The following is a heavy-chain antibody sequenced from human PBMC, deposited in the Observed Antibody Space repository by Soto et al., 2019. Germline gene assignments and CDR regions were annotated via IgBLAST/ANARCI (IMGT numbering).Heavy chain of an antibody. J-gene: IGHJ4*02. D-gene: IGHD5-12*01. CDR3: AHSQRGPRDF. Sequence: ESGPTREPTQTLTLTCTFSGFSLSTTGVAVAWIRQPPGEALEWLALIYWDDDKRYNSSLKSRLTITKDTSRDQVVLAMTNMDPMDTATYFCAHSQRGPRDFWGPGILVTVSS. V-gene: IGHV2-5*02. CDR2: IYWDDDK. CDR1: GFSLSTTGVA.